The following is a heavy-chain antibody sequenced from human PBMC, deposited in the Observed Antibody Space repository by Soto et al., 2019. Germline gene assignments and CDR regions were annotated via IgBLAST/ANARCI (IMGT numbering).Heavy chain of an antibody. Sequence: QVQLVQSGAEMKKPGASVKLSCKTSGINYNTYAIHWVRQAPGQGLEWMGWINAGNGDTRYSQNFQGRVTLTRDTSASTVYMELDSLKSEDTGVYYCARAISGYVTWGKGTLVTVSS. CDR3: ARAISGYVT. CDR1: GINYNTYA. CDR2: INAGNGDT. D-gene: IGHD5-12*01. J-gene: IGHJ4*02. V-gene: IGHV1-3*01.